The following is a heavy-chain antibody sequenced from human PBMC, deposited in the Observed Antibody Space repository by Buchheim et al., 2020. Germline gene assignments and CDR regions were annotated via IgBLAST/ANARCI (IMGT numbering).Heavy chain of an antibody. CDR1: GGSFSGYY. D-gene: IGHD5-18*01. V-gene: IGHV4-34*01. CDR2: INHSGST. Sequence: QVQLQQWGAGLLKPSETLSPTCAVYGGSFSGYYWSWIRQPPGKGLEWIGEINHSGSTNYNPSPKSRVTISADTSKNQFSLKLSSVTAADTAVYYCARGGGYSYGKDFDYWGQGTL. J-gene: IGHJ4*02. CDR3: ARGGGYSYGKDFDY.